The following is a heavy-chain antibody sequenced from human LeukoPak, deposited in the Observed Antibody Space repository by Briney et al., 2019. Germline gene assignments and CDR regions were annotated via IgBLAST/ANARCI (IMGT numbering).Heavy chain of an antibody. CDR3: ASRYSSGWWHY. D-gene: IGHD6-19*01. Sequence: SETLSLTCAVYGGSFSGYYWSWIRQPPGKGLEWIGEINHSGSTNYNPSLKSRVTISVDTSKNQFSLKLSSVTAADTAVYYCASRYSSGWWHYWGQGTLVTVSS. V-gene: IGHV4-34*01. J-gene: IGHJ4*02. CDR2: INHSGST. CDR1: GGSFSGYY.